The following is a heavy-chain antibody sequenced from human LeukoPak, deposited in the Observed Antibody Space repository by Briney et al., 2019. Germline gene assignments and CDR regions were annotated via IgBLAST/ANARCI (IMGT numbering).Heavy chain of an antibody. Sequence: GGSLRLSCAASGFTFDDYGMSWVRQAPGKGLEWVSGINWNGGSTGYADSVKGRFTISRDNAKNSLYLQMNSLRAEDTALYYCERDGEMATIAYYYYYMDVWGKGTTVTVSS. J-gene: IGHJ6*03. V-gene: IGHV3-20*04. D-gene: IGHD5-24*01. CDR1: GFTFDDYG. CDR2: INWNGGST. CDR3: ERDGEMATIAYYYYYMDV.